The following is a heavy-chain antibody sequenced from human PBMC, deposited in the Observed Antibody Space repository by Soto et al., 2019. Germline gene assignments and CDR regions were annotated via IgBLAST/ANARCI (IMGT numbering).Heavy chain of an antibody. V-gene: IGHV3-23*01. CDR1: GFTFSSYA. Sequence: GGSLRLSCAASGFTFSSYAMSWVRQAPGKGLEWVSAISGSGGSTYYADSVKGRFTISRDNSKNTLYLQMNSLRAEDTAVYYCAKLPYYDILTGYPRNSYFDYWGQGTLVTVSS. CDR2: ISGSGGST. D-gene: IGHD3-9*01. J-gene: IGHJ4*02. CDR3: AKLPYYDILTGYPRNSYFDY.